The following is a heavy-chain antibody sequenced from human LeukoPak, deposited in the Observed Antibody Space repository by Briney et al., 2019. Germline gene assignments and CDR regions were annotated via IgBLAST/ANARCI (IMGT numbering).Heavy chain of an antibody. Sequence: SETLSLTCTVSGGSISGSYWSWIRQPAGKGLEWIGRIYSSENFNYNPSLKSRVTISVDTSKNQFSLKLSSVTAADTAVYCCARHLGTSGRCGGDCYSDAFDIWGQGTMVTVSS. V-gene: IGHV4-4*07. CDR2: IYSSENF. CDR1: GGSISGSY. CDR3: ARHLGTSGRCGGDCYSDAFDI. J-gene: IGHJ3*02. D-gene: IGHD2-21*02.